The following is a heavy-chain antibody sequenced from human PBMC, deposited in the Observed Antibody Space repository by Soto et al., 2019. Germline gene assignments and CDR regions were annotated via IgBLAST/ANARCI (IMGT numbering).Heavy chain of an antibody. CDR1: GGSISSYY. Sequence: PSETLSLTCTVSGGSISSYYWSWIRQPPGKGLEWIGYIYYSGSTNYNPSLKSRVTISVDTSKNQFSLKLSSVTAADTAVYYCARDGGTRRYYDSSGYSPSEAFDIWGQGTMVTV. V-gene: IGHV4-59*01. CDR2: IYYSGST. J-gene: IGHJ3*02. CDR3: ARDGGTRRYYDSSGYSPSEAFDI. D-gene: IGHD3-22*01.